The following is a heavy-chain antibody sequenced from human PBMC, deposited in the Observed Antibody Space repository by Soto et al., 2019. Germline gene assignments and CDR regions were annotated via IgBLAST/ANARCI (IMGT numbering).Heavy chain of an antibody. J-gene: IGHJ4*02. Sequence: GGSLRLSCAASGFTFSSYAMSWVRQAPGKGLEWVSAISGSGGSTYYADSVKGRFTISRDNSKNTLYLQMNSLRAEDTAVYYCAKDLALSPENSGWLAIWGQGTLVTVSS. V-gene: IGHV3-23*01. CDR2: ISGSGGST. CDR3: AKDLALSPENSGWLAI. CDR1: GFTFSSYA. D-gene: IGHD5-12*01.